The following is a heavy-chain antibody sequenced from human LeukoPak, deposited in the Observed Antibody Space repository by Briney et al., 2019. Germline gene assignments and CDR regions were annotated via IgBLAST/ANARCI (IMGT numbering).Heavy chain of an antibody. Sequence: GGSLRLSCAASGFTFSSYSMNWVRQAPGKGLEWVSYISSRSATIYYADSVKGRFTISRDNAKNSLYLQMNSLRAEDTAVYYCASEHSGNYYRPFDYWGQGTLVTVSS. CDR1: GFTFSSYS. CDR3: ASEHSGNYYRPFDY. V-gene: IGHV3-48*04. J-gene: IGHJ4*02. CDR2: ISSRSATI. D-gene: IGHD1-26*01.